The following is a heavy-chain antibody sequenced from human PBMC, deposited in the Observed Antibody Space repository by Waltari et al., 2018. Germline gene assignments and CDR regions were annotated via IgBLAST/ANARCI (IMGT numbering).Heavy chain of an antibody. V-gene: IGHV3-23*01. D-gene: IGHD6-6*01. J-gene: IGHJ4*02. CDR1: GFTFSSYA. Sequence: EVQLLESGGGLAQPGGSLRISCAASGFTFSSYALNWVRQSPGKGLEWVSSISDDGRNTNYANFVKGRFNVSRDNSKHTLYLQMNSLRAEDTGIYYCTKRIDYSSSPAYFDYWGQGTLVTVSS. CDR3: TKRIDYSSSPAYFDY. CDR2: ISDDGRNT.